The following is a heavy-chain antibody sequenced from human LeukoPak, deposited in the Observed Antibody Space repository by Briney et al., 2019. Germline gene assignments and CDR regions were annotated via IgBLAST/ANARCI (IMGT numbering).Heavy chain of an antibody. D-gene: IGHD3-10*02. CDR3: XXXXXTMIGGV. V-gene: IGHV4-39*06. Sequence: XTXSXVSISSSSYYWGWIRQRPGTGLEWVGNIYYSGSTYYNPSLKSRVTISVDTSKNQFALKLSAVSAADTAVYYXXXXXXTMIGGVWGKGTTVTISS. CDR1: XVSISSSSYY. CDR2: IYYSGST. J-gene: IGHJ6*04.